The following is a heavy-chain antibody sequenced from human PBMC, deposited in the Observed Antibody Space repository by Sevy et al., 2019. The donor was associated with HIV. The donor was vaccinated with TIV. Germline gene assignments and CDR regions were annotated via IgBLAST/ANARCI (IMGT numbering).Heavy chain of an antibody. V-gene: IGHV3-30*02. D-gene: IGHD3-16*02. CDR1: GFRFSSYG. Sequence: GGSLRLSCAASGFRFSSYGMNWVRQAPGEGLKWVAFLSYDGSKEDYAASVKGRFTISRDNSKNTFYVEMNSLRAEDTAVYHCTKDMVTFGGIIANSPGGFDIWGQGTMVTVSS. CDR3: TKDMVTFGGIIANSPGGFDI. CDR2: LSYDGSKE. J-gene: IGHJ3*02.